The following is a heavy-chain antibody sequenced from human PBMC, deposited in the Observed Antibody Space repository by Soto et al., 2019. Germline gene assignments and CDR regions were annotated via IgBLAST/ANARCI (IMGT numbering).Heavy chain of an antibody. CDR1: GFTFSSYA. J-gene: IGHJ6*02. D-gene: IGHD2-15*01. V-gene: IGHV3-23*01. CDR2: ISGSGGST. Sequence: GGSLRLSCAASGFTFSSYAMSWVRQAPGKGLEWVSAISGSGGSTYYADSVKGRFTISRDNSKNTLYLQMNSLRAEDTAVYYCAKTGLGYCGGGSCYSTYSMDVWGQGTTVTVSS. CDR3: AKTGLGYCGGGSCYSTYSMDV.